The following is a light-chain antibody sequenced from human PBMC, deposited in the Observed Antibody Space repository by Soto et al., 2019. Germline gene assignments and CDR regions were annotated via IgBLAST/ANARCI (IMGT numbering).Light chain of an antibody. CDR1: QSVSSN. CDR3: QQYNNWPPRT. J-gene: IGKJ3*01. V-gene: IGKV3-15*01. Sequence: EIVMTQSPATLSVSPGERATLSCRASQSVSSNLAWYQRKPGQAPRLLIYGASTRATGIPARFSGSGSGTEFTITISSLQSEDFAVYYCQQYNNWPPRTFGPGTMVDIK. CDR2: GAS.